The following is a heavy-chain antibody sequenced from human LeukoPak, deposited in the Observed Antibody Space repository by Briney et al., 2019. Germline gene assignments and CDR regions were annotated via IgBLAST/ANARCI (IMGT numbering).Heavy chain of an antibody. Sequence: GGSLRLSCAASGFTFSSFATSWVRQAPGKGLEWVSGISASGGSTYYADSVKGRFTISRDSSKNTLYLQMDSLRAEDTAVYYCAKGAIVATIFGASDIWGQGTMVTVSS. D-gene: IGHD5-12*01. CDR3: AKGAIVATIFGASDI. CDR2: ISASGGST. V-gene: IGHV3-23*01. CDR1: GFTFSSFA. J-gene: IGHJ3*02.